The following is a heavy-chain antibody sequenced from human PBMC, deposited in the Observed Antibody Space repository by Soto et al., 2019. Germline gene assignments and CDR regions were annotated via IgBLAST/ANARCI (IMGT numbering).Heavy chain of an antibody. V-gene: IGHV1-69*13. J-gene: IGHJ6*02. Sequence: SVKVSCKASGGTFSSYAISWVRQAPGQGLEWMGGIIPIFGTANYAQKFQGRVTITADESTSTAYMELSSLRSEDTAVYYCASKINRPEAYGMDVWGRGTTVTVSS. CDR1: GGTFSSYA. CDR3: ASKINRPEAYGMDV. CDR2: IIPIFGTA.